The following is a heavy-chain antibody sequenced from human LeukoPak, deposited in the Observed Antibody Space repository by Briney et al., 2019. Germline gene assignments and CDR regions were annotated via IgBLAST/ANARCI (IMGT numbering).Heavy chain of an antibody. J-gene: IGHJ4*02. CDR3: ARDQVELCSSGSCYVIDN. Sequence: GGSLRLSCAASGFTFYIYAMHWVRQAPGKGLEWVAVMSYDGSNKYYADSVKGRFTISRDNSRNTLQLQMSSLRVADTAVYYCARDQVELCSSGSCYVIDNWGPGTLVAVSS. CDR1: GFTFYIYA. CDR2: MSYDGSNK. V-gene: IGHV3-30*04. D-gene: IGHD2-15*01.